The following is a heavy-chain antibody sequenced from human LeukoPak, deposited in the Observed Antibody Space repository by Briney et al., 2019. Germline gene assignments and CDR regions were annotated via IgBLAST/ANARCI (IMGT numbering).Heavy chain of an antibody. Sequence: ASVKVSCKASGDTFTSYYMHWVRQATGQGLEWMGWMNPNSGNTGYAQKFQGRVTMTRNTSISTAYMELSSLRSEDTAVYYCARDPYDFWSGYPPFDYWGQGTLVTVSS. J-gene: IGHJ4*02. CDR3: ARDPYDFWSGYPPFDY. D-gene: IGHD3-3*01. V-gene: IGHV1-8*02. CDR2: MNPNSGNT. CDR1: GDTFTSYY.